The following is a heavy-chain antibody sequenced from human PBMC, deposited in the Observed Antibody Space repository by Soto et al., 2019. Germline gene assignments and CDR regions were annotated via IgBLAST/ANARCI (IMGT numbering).Heavy chain of an antibody. V-gene: IGHV4-39*01. CDR2: IYYSGST. CDR1: GGSISSSSYY. CDR3: ARLTGVRGVIIYYYGMDV. Sequence: PSETLSLTCTVSGGSISSSSYYWGWIRQPPGKGLEWIGSIYYSGSTYYNPSLKSRVTISVDTSKNQFSLKLSSVTAADTAVYYCARLTGVRGVIIYYYGMDVWGQGTTVTVSS. D-gene: IGHD3-10*01. J-gene: IGHJ6*02.